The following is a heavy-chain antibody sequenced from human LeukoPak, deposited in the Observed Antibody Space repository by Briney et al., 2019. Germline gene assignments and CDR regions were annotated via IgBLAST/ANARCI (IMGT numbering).Heavy chain of an antibody. Sequence: ASVKVSCKASGYTFTGYYMHWVRQAPGQGLEWMGWINPNSGGTNYAQKFQGRVTMTRDTSISTAYMELSRLRSDDTAVCYCARDVSSWYEEGYYFDYWGQGTLVTVSS. J-gene: IGHJ4*02. D-gene: IGHD6-13*01. V-gene: IGHV1-2*02. CDR1: GYTFTGYY. CDR3: ARDVSSWYEEGYYFDY. CDR2: INPNSGGT.